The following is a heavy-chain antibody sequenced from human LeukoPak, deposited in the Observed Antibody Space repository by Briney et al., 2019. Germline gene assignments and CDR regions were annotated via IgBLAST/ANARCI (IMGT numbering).Heavy chain of an antibody. CDR1: GFTFDDYA. V-gene: IGHV3-9*01. J-gene: IGHJ4*02. CDR3: AKEVGAIDY. Sequence: HTGRSLRLSCAASGFTFDDYAMHWVRQAPGKGLEWVSGISWNSGSIGYADSVKGRFTISRDNAKNSLYLQMNSLRAEDTALYYCAKEVGAIDYWGQGTLVTVSS. CDR2: ISWNSGSI. D-gene: IGHD1-26*01.